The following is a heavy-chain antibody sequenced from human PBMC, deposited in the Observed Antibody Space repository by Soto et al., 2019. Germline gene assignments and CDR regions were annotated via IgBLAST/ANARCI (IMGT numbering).Heavy chain of an antibody. Sequence: QITLKESGPTLVKPTQTLTLTCTFSGFSLTTAGVAVSWLRQPPGGALEWLALIYWNDDKRFSPSPKTRLTIAGDSSRNQVVLSLTNMDPGNTATYFCAHSNGGYAIIYFDFWGQGSPVTVSS. CDR1: GFSLTTAGVA. J-gene: IGHJ4*02. D-gene: IGHD5-12*01. CDR3: AHSNGGYAIIYFDF. CDR2: IYWNDDK. V-gene: IGHV2-5*01.